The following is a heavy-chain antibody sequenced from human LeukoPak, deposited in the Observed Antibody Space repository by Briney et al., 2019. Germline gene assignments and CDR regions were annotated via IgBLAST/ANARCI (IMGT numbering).Heavy chain of an antibody. Sequence: PSETLSLTCAVYGGSFSGYYWSWIRQPPGKGLEWIGEINHSGSTNHNPSLKSRVTISVDTSKNQFSLKLSSVTAADTAVYYCARVTYYYDSSGYRPASNFDYWGQGTLVTVSS. CDR3: ARVTYYYDSSGYRPASNFDY. V-gene: IGHV4-34*01. CDR2: INHSGST. D-gene: IGHD3-22*01. CDR1: GGSFSGYY. J-gene: IGHJ4*02.